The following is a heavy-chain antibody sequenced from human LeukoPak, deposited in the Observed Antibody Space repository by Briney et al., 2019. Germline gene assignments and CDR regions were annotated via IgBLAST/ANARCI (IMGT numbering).Heavy chain of an antibody. CDR1: GFSFSTYW. CDR3: AKQGPYGDIRMIDY. D-gene: IGHD4-17*01. V-gene: IGHV3-7*03. CDR2: IKQDGSDK. J-gene: IGHJ4*02. Sequence: PGGSLRLSCAASGFSFSTYWMSWVRQAPGKGLQWMASIKQDGSDKYYVDSVMGRFTISRDNSKNALYLQMNSLRAEDTAVYYCAKQGPYGDIRMIDYWGQGTLVTVSS.